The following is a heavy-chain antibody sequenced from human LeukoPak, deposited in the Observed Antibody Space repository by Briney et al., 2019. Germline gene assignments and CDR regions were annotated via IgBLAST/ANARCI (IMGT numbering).Heavy chain of an antibody. V-gene: IGHV4-30-2*01. J-gene: IGHJ6*02. CDR3: ARDLVKEKPSGGFYYYGMDV. D-gene: IGHD1-26*01. Sequence: TLSLTCTVSGGPISSGGNYWNWIRQPPGKGLEWIGYIFHTGSTYYNPSLKSRVTVSVDRSKNQFSLRLRSVTAADTAAYYCARDLVKEKPSGGFYYYGMDVWGQGTTVTVSS. CDR1: GGPISSGGNY. CDR2: IFHTGST.